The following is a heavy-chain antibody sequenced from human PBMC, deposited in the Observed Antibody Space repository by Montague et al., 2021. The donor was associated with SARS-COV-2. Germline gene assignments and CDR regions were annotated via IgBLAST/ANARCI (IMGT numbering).Heavy chain of an antibody. J-gene: IGHJ4*02. Sequence: SETLSLTCTVSGGSISSYYWSWIRQPPGKGLEWIGYIYYSGSTNYNPSLKSRVTISVDTSKNQFSLKLSSVTAADTAVYYCARVFQRWLQFDPYFDYWGQGTLVTVSS. D-gene: IGHD5-24*01. V-gene: IGHV4-59*01. CDR1: GGSISSYY. CDR3: ARVFQRWLQFDPYFDY. CDR2: IYYSGST.